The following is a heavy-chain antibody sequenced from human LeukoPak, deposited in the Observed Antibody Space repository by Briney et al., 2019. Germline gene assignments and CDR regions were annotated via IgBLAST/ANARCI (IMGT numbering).Heavy chain of an antibody. CDR3: ARVRSSSSLSPWYFDL. V-gene: IGHV4-30-2*01. J-gene: IGHJ2*01. D-gene: IGHD6-13*01. Sequence: SQTLSLTCTVSGDSINSGAYYWNWIRQPPGKGLEWIGYIYHSGITNYTPSLKSRVTISIDRSKNQFSLKLTSVTAADTAVYYCARVRSSSSLSPWYFDLWGRGTLVTVSS. CDR1: GDSINSGAYY. CDR2: IYHSGIT.